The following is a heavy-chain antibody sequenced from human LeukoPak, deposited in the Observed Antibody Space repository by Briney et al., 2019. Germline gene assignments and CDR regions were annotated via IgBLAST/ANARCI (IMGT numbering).Heavy chain of an antibody. CDR1: GFTLSNYE. D-gene: IGHD6-19*01. CDR2: ISPGGRIM. V-gene: IGHV3-48*03. CDR3: AADYGSGWQFEY. Sequence: GGSLRLSCAASGFTLSNYEMNWVRQAPGKGLEWVSYISPGGRIMYYADSVKGRFTVSRDNVKNSLYLQMNSLRVEDTAVYYCAADYGSGWQFEYWGQGTLVTVSS. J-gene: IGHJ4*02.